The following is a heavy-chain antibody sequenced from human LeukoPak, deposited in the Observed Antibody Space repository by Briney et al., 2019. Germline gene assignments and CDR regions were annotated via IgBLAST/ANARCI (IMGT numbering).Heavy chain of an antibody. CDR3: ARDRPVMITFGGVIIAAS. D-gene: IGHD3-16*02. CDR2: VSGYNGNT. V-gene: IGHV1-18*01. CDR1: GDTLTELS. J-gene: IGHJ5*02. Sequence: GASVKVSCKVSGDTLTELSMHWLRQAPGQGLEWMGWVSGYNGNTDYAQKFQGRVTMTTDRSTNTVYMELRSLRSDDTAVYYCARDRPVMITFGGVIIAASWGQGTLVSVSS.